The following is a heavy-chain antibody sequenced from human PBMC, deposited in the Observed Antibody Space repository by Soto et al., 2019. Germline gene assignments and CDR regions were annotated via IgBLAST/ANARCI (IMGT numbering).Heavy chain of an antibody. Sequence: EVQLVESGGGLAQPGGSLRLSCAASGFNFSPYWMNWVRQAPGKGLEWVSRIQRYGSNYAESYADSVKGRFTISRDNAKNMLYLQLNSLRVEDTAVYFCARDRGAPDAFDIWGQGTMVTVSS. V-gene: IGHV3-74*01. CDR2: IQRYGSNYAE. J-gene: IGHJ3*02. CDR3: ARDRGAPDAFDI. CDR1: GFNFSPYW. D-gene: IGHD3-10*01.